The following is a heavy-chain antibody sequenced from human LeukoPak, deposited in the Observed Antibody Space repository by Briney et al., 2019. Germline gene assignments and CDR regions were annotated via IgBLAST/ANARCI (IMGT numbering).Heavy chain of an antibody. CDR1: GFTFDDYA. V-gene: IGHV3-9*01. CDR2: ISWNSGSI. D-gene: IGHD5/OR15-5a*01. J-gene: IGHJ4*02. Sequence: GGSLRLSCAASGFTFDDYAMHWVRQAPGKGLEWVSGISWNSGSIGYADSVKGRLTISRDNAKNSLYLQMNSLRAEDTALYYCAKGLRRWGQGTLVTVSS. CDR3: AKGLRR.